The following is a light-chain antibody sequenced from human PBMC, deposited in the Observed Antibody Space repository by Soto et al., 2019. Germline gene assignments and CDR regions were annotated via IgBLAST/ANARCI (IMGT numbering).Light chain of an antibody. Sequence: QSVLTQPPSASGSPGQSVAISCTGTSSDVGGYNYVSWYQQHPGKAPKLMIYEVNKRPSGVPDRFSGSKSGSTASLTVSGLQAEDEADYYCCSYAGSYTFYVFGTGTKVTVL. CDR3: CSYAGSYTFYV. CDR1: SSDVGGYNY. V-gene: IGLV2-8*01. J-gene: IGLJ1*01. CDR2: EVN.